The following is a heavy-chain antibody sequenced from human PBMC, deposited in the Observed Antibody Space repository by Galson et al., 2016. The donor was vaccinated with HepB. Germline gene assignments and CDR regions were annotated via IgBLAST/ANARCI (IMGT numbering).Heavy chain of an antibody. CDR1: GLTFGDYY. CDR2: ITSSGTYT. D-gene: IGHD3-3*01. CDR3: ARTARFGVVKASPYDAFDI. V-gene: IGHV3-11*06. J-gene: IGHJ3*02. Sequence: SLRLSCAASGLTFGDYYMNWIRQAPGKGLEWLSYITSSGTYTNYADSVKGRFTISRDNAKNSLYLQMNSLRAEDTAVYYCARTARFGVVKASPYDAFDIWGQGTMVTVSS.